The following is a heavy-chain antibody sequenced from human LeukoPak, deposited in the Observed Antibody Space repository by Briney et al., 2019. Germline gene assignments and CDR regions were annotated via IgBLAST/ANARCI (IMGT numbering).Heavy chain of an antibody. D-gene: IGHD3-10*01. CDR3: ARDIYSGSGTPPYAFDY. J-gene: IGHJ4*02. CDR1: GFTFSSYW. V-gene: IGHV3-7*01. CDR2: INQDGLEK. Sequence: GGSRRLSCAASGFTFSSYWMTWVRQAPGKGLEWVANINQDGLEKHYVDSLKGRFSISRDNVENSLYLQMNTLRAEDTAFYYCARDIYSGSGTPPYAFDYWGRGTLVTVSS.